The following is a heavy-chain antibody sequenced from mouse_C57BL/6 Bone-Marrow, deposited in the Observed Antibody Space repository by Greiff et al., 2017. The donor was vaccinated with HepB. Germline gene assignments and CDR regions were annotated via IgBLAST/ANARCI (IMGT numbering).Heavy chain of an antibody. CDR3: ARSYYGSQFAY. CDR1: GYTFTSYD. CDR2: IYPRDGST. D-gene: IGHD1-1*01. Sequence: QVQLQQSGPELVKPGASVKLSCKASGYTFTSYDINWVKQRPGRGLEWIGWIYPRDGSTKYNEKFKGKATLTVDTSSSTAYMELHSLTSEDSAVYFCARSYYGSQFAYWGQGTLVTVSA. J-gene: IGHJ3*01. V-gene: IGHV1-85*01.